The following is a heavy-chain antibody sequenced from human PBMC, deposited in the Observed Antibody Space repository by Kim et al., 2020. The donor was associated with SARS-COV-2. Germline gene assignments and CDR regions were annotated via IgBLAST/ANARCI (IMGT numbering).Heavy chain of an antibody. Sequence: SETLSLTCTVSGGSISSGGYYWSWIRQHPGKGLEWIGYIYYSGSTYYNPSLKSRVTISVDTSKNQFSLKLSSVTAADTAVYYCARDLANYYGSGSYWAYGMEVWGQGTTVTVSS. CDR1: GGSISSGGYY. CDR2: IYYSGST. D-gene: IGHD3-10*01. J-gene: IGHJ6*02. CDR3: ARDLANYYGSGSYWAYGMEV. V-gene: IGHV4-31*03.